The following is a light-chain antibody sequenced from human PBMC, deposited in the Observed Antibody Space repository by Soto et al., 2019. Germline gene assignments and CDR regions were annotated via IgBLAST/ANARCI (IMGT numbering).Light chain of an antibody. CDR2: AAS. CDR1: QGISSY. Sequence: DIQLTQSPSFLSASVGDRVTITCRASQGISSYLAWYQQKPGKAPKLLIYAASTLQSGVPSRFSGSGSGTELTLTISSLQPEDFATYYCQQLNSYPVTFGQGTKVEIK. J-gene: IGKJ1*01. CDR3: QQLNSYPVT. V-gene: IGKV1-9*01.